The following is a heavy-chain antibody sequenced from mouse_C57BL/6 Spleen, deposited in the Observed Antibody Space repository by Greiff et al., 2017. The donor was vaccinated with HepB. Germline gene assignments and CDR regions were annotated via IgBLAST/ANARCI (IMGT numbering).Heavy chain of an antibody. J-gene: IGHJ4*01. CDR2: IYPSDSET. CDR1: GYTFTSYW. Sequence: QVQLQQPGAELVRPGSSVKLSCKASGYTFTSYWMDWVKQRPGQGLEWIGNIYPSDSETHYNQKFKDKATLTVDKSSSTAYMQLSSLTSEDSAVYYCARIFITTEVATTRNAMDYWGQGTSVTVSS. D-gene: IGHD1-1*01. CDR3: ARIFITTEVATTRNAMDY. V-gene: IGHV1-61*01.